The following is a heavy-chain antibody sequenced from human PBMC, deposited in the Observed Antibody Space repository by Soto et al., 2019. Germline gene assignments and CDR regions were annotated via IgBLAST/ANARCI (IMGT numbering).Heavy chain of an antibody. V-gene: IGHV6-1*01. CDR3: ARTVGWLDP. CDR1: GDSVSSNSAA. CDR2: TYYRSKWYK. Sequence: QTLSLTCAISGDSVSSNSAAWNWIRQSPSRGLEWLGRTYYRSKWYKEYAASVRSRITINPDTSKNQFSLQLNSVSPEDTALYYCARTVGWLDPWGQGTLVTVSS. D-gene: IGHD2-15*01. J-gene: IGHJ5*02.